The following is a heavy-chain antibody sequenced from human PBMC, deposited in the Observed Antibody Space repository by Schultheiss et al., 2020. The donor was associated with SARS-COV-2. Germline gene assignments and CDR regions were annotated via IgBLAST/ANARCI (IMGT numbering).Heavy chain of an antibody. Sequence: GGSLRLSCAASGFTFSSYPMHWVRQAPGKGLEWVAVISYDGSNKYYADSVKGRFTISRDNSKNTLYLQMNSLRAEDTAVYYCASLDDYGDQAYYYYGMDVWGQGTTVTVSS. CDR3: ASLDDYGDQAYYYYGMDV. J-gene: IGHJ6*02. D-gene: IGHD4-17*01. CDR1: GFTFSSYP. CDR2: ISYDGSNK. V-gene: IGHV3-30*04.